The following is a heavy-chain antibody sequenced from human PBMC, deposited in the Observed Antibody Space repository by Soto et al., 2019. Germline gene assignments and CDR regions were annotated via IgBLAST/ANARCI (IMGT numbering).Heavy chain of an antibody. CDR2: IYSGGST. CDR1: GFTVSSNY. J-gene: IGHJ4*02. Sequence: PGGSLRLSCAASGFTVSSNYMSWVRQAPGKGLEWVSVIYSGGSTYYADSVKGRFTISRDNSKNSLYLQMNSLRAEDTAVYYCAREYDFWSGYSGYYFDYWGQGTLVTVSS. CDR3: AREYDFWSGYSGYYFDY. V-gene: IGHV3-66*01. D-gene: IGHD3-3*01.